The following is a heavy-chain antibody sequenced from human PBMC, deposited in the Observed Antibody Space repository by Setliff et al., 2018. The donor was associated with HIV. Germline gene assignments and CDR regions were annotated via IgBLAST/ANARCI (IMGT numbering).Heavy chain of an antibody. D-gene: IGHD6-19*01. Sequence: ASVKVSCKASGDTFRSHAISWVRQAPGQGLEWMGGIIPIIATTNYAQKFQDRVTITADEFTNTAYMEVSSLRSEDTAVYYCARNGPHGSGWYNYFDFWGQGTLGTSPQ. CDR2: IIPIIATT. CDR3: ARNGPHGSGWYNYFDF. V-gene: IGHV1-69*13. CDR1: GDTFRSHA. J-gene: IGHJ4*02.